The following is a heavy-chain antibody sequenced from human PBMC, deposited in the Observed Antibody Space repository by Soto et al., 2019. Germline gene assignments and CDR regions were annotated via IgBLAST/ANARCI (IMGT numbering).Heavy chain of an antibody. D-gene: IGHD6-6*01. CDR2: ISGSDDST. Sequence: PGGSLILSCAASGFTFSSYAMSWVRQAPGKGLEWVSVISGSDDSTYYADSVKGRFTISRDNSKNTLYLQMNSLRAEDTAVYYCAKRSSSSTFDYWGQGTLVTVS. J-gene: IGHJ4*02. CDR1: GFTFSSYA. CDR3: AKRSSSSTFDY. V-gene: IGHV3-23*01.